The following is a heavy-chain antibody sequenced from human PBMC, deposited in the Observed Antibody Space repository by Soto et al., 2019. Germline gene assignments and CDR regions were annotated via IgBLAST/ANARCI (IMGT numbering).Heavy chain of an antibody. J-gene: IGHJ6*02. CDR3: ARKGRFLEWLTRYYYYGMDV. CDR1: GYTFTSYD. CDR2: MNPNSGNT. Sequence: VASVKLSCKASGYTFTSYDINWVRQATGQGLEWMGWMNPNSGNTGYAQKFQGRVTMTRNTSISTAYMELSSLRSEDTAVYYCARKGRFLEWLTRYYYYGMDVWGQGTTVTVSS. D-gene: IGHD3-3*01. V-gene: IGHV1-8*01.